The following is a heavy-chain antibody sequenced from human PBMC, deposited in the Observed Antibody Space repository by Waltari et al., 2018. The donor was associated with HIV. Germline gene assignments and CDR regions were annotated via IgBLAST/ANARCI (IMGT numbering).Heavy chain of an antibody. CDR1: GFTFSNAW. CDR3: TRTHLLGFFDY. V-gene: IGHV3-15*01. CDR2: IKSKTDGGTT. J-gene: IGHJ4*02. Sequence: EVQLVESGGGLVKPGGSLRLSCAASGFTFSNAWMSWVRQAPGKGMEWVGRIKSKTDGGTTDYAAPVKGRCTISRDDSKNTLYLQMNSLKTEDTAVYYCTRTHLLGFFDYWGQGILVTVSS.